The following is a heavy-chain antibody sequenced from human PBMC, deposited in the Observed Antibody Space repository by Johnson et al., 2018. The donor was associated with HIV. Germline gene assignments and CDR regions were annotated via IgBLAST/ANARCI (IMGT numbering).Heavy chain of an antibody. V-gene: IGHV3-30*04. J-gene: IGHJ3*02. Sequence: QVQLVESGGGVVQPGRSLRLSCAASRFTFSSYAMHWVRQAPGKGLDWVAVISYDGSNKYYADSVKGRFTISRDNSKNTLYLQMNSLRAEDTAVYYCAKEQWFGELFSAFDIWGQGTMVTVSS. D-gene: IGHD3-10*01. CDR1: RFTFSSYA. CDR3: AKEQWFGELFSAFDI. CDR2: ISYDGSNK.